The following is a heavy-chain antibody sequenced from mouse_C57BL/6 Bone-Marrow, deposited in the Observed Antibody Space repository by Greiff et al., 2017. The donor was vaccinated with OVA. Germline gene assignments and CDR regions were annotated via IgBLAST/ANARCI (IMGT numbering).Heavy chain of an antibody. D-gene: IGHD1-1*01. CDR3: ARSSYYYGSSYAAY. J-gene: IGHJ3*01. V-gene: IGHV1-69*01. CDR2: IDPSDSYT. Sequence: QVQLKQPGAELVMPGASVKLSCKASGYTFTSYWMHWVKQRPGQGLEWIGEIDPSDSYTNYNQKFKGKSTLTVDKSSSTAYMQLSSLTSEDSAVYYCARSSYYYGSSYAAYWGQGTLVTVSA. CDR1: GYTFTSYW.